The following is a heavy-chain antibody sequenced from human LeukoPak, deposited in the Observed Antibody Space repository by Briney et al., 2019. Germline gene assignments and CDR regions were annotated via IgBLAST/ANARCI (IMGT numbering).Heavy chain of an antibody. Sequence: GGSLRLSCAASGFAFSRHGIHWVRQAPGKRLEWVAFIPYDGSNKFYADSVKGRFTISRDNAKRSLYLQMSNLRVDDTALYYCAKEEWFSFDSWGQGYLVTVSS. V-gene: IGHV3-30*02. CDR1: GFAFSRHG. J-gene: IGHJ4*02. D-gene: IGHD3-10*01. CDR3: AKEEWFSFDS. CDR2: IPYDGSNK.